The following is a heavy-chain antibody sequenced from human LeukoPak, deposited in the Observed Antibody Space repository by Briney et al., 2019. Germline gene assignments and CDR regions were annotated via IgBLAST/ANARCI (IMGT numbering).Heavy chain of an antibody. D-gene: IGHD3-10*01. CDR3: ARDAGLALLWFGELSGG. V-gene: IGHV3-21*01. CDR1: GFTFSSYS. CDR2: ISSSSIYI. Sequence: GGSLRLSCAASGFTFSSYSMNWVRQAPGKGLEWVSPISSSSIYIYYADSVKGRFTISRDNAKNSLSLQMNSLRTEDTAVYYCARDAGLALLWFGELSGGGGQGTLVTVSS. J-gene: IGHJ4*02.